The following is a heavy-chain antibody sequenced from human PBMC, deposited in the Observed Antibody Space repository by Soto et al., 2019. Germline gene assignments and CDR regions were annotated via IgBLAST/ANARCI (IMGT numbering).Heavy chain of an antibody. CDR2: ILPMLDIT. CDR3: TLGSWSAETFDI. J-gene: IGHJ3*02. D-gene: IGHD6-13*01. CDR1: GGTFSTYT. V-gene: IGHV1-69*02. Sequence: QVQLVQSGAEVKKPGSSVKVSCKASGGTFSTYTIIWVRQAPGQGLEWMGRILPMLDITNSAQRFQGRVTITADNSTSTAYLELSSLRSEVTAVYYCTLGSWSAETFDIWGRGTMVSVSS.